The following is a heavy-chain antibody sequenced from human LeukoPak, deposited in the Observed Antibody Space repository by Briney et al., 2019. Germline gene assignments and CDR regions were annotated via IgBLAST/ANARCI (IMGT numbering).Heavy chain of an antibody. J-gene: IGHJ4*01. CDR1: GGSFSGYY. Sequence: SETLSLTCAVYGGSFSGYYWSWIRQPPGKGLEWIGEINHSGSTNYNPSLKSRVTISVDTSKNQFSLKLSSVTAADTAVYYCARGPPGWHYDSSGYSRYYFDYGGQGTLVTVSS. CDR2: INHSGST. V-gene: IGHV4-34*01. D-gene: IGHD3-22*01. CDR3: ARGPPGWHYDSSGYSRYYFDY.